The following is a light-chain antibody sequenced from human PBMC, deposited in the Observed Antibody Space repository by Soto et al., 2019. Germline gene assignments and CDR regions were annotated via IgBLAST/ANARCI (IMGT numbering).Light chain of an antibody. V-gene: IGKV3-15*01. J-gene: IGKJ1*01. CDR3: QQSYSTRT. CDR1: QSVSSN. Sequence: EIVMTQSPATLSVSPGERATLSCRASQSVSSNLAWYQQKPGQAPRLLIYDASTRATGIPARFSGSGSGTEFTLTIRSLQPEDFATYYCQQSYSTRTFGHGTKVDIK. CDR2: DAS.